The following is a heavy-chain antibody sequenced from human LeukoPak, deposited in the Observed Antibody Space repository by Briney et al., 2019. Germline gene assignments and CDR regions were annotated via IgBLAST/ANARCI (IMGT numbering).Heavy chain of an antibody. V-gene: IGHV4-30-4*01. CDR1: GGSISSGDYY. J-gene: IGHJ4*02. CDR2: IYYSGST. CDR3: AGEVITMVRGPFDY. D-gene: IGHD3-10*01. Sequence: PSETLSLTRTVSGGSISSGDYYWSWIRQPPGKGLEWIGYIYYSGSTYYNPSLKSRVTISVDTSKNQFSLKLSSVTAADTAVYYCAGEVITMVRGPFDYWGQGTLVTVSS.